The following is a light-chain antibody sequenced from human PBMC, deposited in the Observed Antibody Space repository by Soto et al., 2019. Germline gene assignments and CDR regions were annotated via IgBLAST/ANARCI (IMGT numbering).Light chain of an antibody. Sequence: DIQMTQSPSTLSASVGDRVTITCRASQSISRWLAWYHQKPGKAPKLLISDVSTLQSGVPSRFSGSGSGTEFTLTISSLQPDDFSTYYCQQYNFYPYTFGRGTKLEI. CDR3: QQYNFYPYT. J-gene: IGKJ2*01. V-gene: IGKV1-5*01. CDR1: QSISRW. CDR2: DVS.